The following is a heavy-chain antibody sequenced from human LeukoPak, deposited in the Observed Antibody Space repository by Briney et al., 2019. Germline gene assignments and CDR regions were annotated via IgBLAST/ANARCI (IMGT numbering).Heavy chain of an antibody. CDR3: ARDFTSSWYPFDY. J-gene: IGHJ4*02. Sequence: GASVKVSCKASGYTFTSYAMHWVRQAPGQGLEWMGWINAGNGNTKYSQKFQGRVTITRDTSASTAYMELSSLRSEDTAVYYCARDFTSSWYPFDYWGQGTLVTVSS. D-gene: IGHD6-13*01. CDR2: INAGNGNT. V-gene: IGHV1-3*01. CDR1: GYTFTSYA.